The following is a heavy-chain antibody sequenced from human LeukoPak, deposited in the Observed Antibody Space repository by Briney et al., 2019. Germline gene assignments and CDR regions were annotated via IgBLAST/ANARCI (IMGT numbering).Heavy chain of an antibody. D-gene: IGHD6-13*01. CDR1: GFTLSSYG. CDR2: IRYDGSNK. CDR3: AKGHHLYSSSWELDY. J-gene: IGHJ4*02. V-gene: IGHV3-30*02. Sequence: GGSLRLSCAASGFTLSSYGMHWVRQAPGKGLEWVAFIRYDGSNKYYADSVKGRFTISRDNSKNTLYLQMNSLRAEDTAVYYCAKGHHLYSSSWELDYWGQGTLVTVSS.